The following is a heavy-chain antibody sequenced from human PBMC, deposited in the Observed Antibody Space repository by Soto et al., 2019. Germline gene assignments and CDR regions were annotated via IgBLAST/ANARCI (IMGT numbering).Heavy chain of an antibody. D-gene: IGHD3-9*01. J-gene: IGHJ4*02. V-gene: IGHV3-23*01. CDR2: ISGSSGNT. CDR1: GFTFSSYA. Sequence: PGGSLRLSCAASGFTFSSYARSWVRQAPGKGLEWVSGISGSSGNTHYADSVKGRFTISRDNSKNTLYLQMNSLRAEDTAVYYCAKVRDYDILTGYYGPVDYWGQGTLVTVSS. CDR3: AKVRDYDILTGYYGPVDY.